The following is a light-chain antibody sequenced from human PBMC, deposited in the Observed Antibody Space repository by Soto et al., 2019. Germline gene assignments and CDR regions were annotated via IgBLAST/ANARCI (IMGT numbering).Light chain of an antibody. V-gene: IGKV1-39*01. CDR3: QQANSFPIT. CDR2: AAS. CDR1: QTISSY. Sequence: IQMTQAPSALSASVGERVTITCRAGQTISSYLNWYQQKPGKAPRLLIYAASSLQSGVPSRFSGSGSGTDFTLTISSLQPEDCAIYFCQQANSFPITCGQGTRRAIK. J-gene: IGKJ5*01.